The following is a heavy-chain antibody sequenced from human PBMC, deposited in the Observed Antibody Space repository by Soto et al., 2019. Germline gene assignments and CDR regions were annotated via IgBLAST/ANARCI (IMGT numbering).Heavy chain of an antibody. J-gene: IGHJ4*02. CDR2: ISAGGGSA. Sequence: GGSLRLSCAASGFTFSSYAMTWVRQAPGKGLEWVSAISAGGGSAYYADSVKGLFTISRDNSKNTLYLQMNSLRAEDTAVYYCASPRPDGSSWYRYLDYWGQGTLVTVSS. CDR1: GFTFSSYA. D-gene: IGHD6-13*01. CDR3: ASPRPDGSSWYRYLDY. V-gene: IGHV3-23*01.